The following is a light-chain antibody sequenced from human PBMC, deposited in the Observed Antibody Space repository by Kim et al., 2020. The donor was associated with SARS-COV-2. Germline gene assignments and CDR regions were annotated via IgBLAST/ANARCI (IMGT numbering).Light chain of an antibody. V-gene: IGKV3-15*01. CDR2: GAS. J-gene: IGKJ4*01. Sequence: SPGESATLSCRARQSVSSNLAWYQQKPGQAPSLLMYGASTRATGVPARFSGSGSGTEFTLTIASLQSEDSVVYYCQQYNDWLRLTFGGGTKVEIK. CDR1: QSVSSN. CDR3: QQYNDWLRLT.